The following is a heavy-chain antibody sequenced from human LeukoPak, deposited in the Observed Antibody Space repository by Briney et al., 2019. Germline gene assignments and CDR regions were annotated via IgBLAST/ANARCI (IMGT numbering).Heavy chain of an antibody. V-gene: IGHV4-39*01. CDR2: IYYSGST. CDR1: GGSISSSSYY. Sequence: TSETLSLTCTVSGGSISSSSYYWGWIRQPPGKGLERIGSIYYSGSTYYHPSLKSRATISVATTTNQFSLRLSSVTAADTAVYYCARHVRCGVVIHYFDYWGQGTLVTVSS. D-gene: IGHD3-3*01. CDR3: ARHVRCGVVIHYFDY. J-gene: IGHJ4*02.